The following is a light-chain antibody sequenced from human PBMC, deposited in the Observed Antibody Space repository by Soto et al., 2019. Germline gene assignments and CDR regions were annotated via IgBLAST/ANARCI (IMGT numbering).Light chain of an antibody. CDR1: SSDVGSYNL. J-gene: IGLJ2*01. CDR3: SSYTSSSLVVV. Sequence: QSALTQPASVSGSPGQSITISCTGTSSDVGSYNLVSWYQQHPGKAPKLMIYEDIERPSGVSNRFSGSKSGNTASLTISGLQAEDEADYYCSSYTSSSLVVVFGGGTKLTVL. CDR2: EDI. V-gene: IGLV2-14*02.